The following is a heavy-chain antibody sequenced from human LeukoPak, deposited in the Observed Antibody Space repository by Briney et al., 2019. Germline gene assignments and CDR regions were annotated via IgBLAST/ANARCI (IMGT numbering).Heavy chain of an antibody. D-gene: IGHD3-10*01. J-gene: IGHJ3*02. CDR2: IYYSGST. Sequence: PSETLSLTXTVSGGSISSSSYYWGWISQPPGKGLEWIGSIYYSGSTYYNPSLKSRVTISVDTSKNQFSLKLSSVTAADTAVYYCAEDYGSGRDDGAFDIWGQGTMVTVSS. CDR1: GGSISSSSYY. V-gene: IGHV4-39*01. CDR3: AEDYGSGRDDGAFDI.